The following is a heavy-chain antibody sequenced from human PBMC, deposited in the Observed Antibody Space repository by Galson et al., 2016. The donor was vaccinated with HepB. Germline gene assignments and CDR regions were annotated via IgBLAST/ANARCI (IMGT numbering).Heavy chain of an antibody. CDR3: ARDVDISGDY. V-gene: IGHV3-74*01. CDR2: VNPNGRTT. Sequence: SVRLSCTASGFTFSNYWIHWVRQAPGKGLVWVSRVNPNGRTTGFADSVKGRFTISRDNAKNTVYLYMNSLRAEDTGVHYCARDVDISGDYWGQGTLVTVSS. J-gene: IGHJ4*02. CDR1: GFTFSNYW. D-gene: IGHD1-26*01.